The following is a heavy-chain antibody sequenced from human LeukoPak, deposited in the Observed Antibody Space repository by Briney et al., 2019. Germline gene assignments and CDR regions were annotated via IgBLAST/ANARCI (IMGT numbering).Heavy chain of an antibody. J-gene: IGHJ4*02. Sequence: PGRSLRLSCAASGFTFSSYGMHWVRRAPGKGLEWVAVISYDGSNKYYADSVKGRFTISRDNSKNTLYLQMNSLRAEDTAVYYCARDYYDSSGSVTHFDYWGQGTLVTVSS. CDR2: ISYDGSNK. V-gene: IGHV3-30*03. CDR3: ARDYYDSSGSVTHFDY. CDR1: GFTFSSYG. D-gene: IGHD3-22*01.